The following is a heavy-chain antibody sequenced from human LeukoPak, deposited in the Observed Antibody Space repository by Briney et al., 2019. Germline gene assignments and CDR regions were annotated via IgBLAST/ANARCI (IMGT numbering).Heavy chain of an antibody. J-gene: IGHJ4*02. CDR3: ARGYYYDSSGYLFDY. Sequence: SETLSLTCAVYGGSFSGYYWSWIRQPAGRGLEWIGRIYTSGSTNYNPSLKSRVTISVDTSKNQFSLKLSSVTAADTAVYYCARGYYYDSSGYLFDYWGQGTLVTVSS. D-gene: IGHD3-22*01. V-gene: IGHV4-59*10. CDR1: GGSFSGYY. CDR2: IYTSGST.